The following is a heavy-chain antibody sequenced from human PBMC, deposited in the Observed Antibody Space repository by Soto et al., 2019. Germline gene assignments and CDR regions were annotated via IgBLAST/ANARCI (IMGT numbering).Heavy chain of an antibody. Sequence: GGSLRLSCAASGFTFSNYAMTWVRQAPGKGLEWVSSISGSGGSTYYADSVKGRLTISRDNSKNTLYLQMNSLTAEDTAVYYCAKGRTSTRCHGLCYSYDMDVWGQGTTVTVSS. J-gene: IGHJ6*02. CDR3: AKGRTSTRCHGLCYSYDMDV. D-gene: IGHD2-2*01. V-gene: IGHV3-23*01. CDR2: ISGSGGST. CDR1: GFTFSNYA.